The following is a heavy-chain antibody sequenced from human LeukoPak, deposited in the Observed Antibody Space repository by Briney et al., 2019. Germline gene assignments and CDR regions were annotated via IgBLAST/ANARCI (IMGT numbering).Heavy chain of an antibody. D-gene: IGHD3-10*01. Sequence: ASVKVSCKASGYTFTGYYMHWVRQAPGQGLEWMGWINPNSGGTNYAQKFQGRVTMTRDTSISTAYMELSRLRSDDTAVYHCARDVPNMVRGVIGDWFDPWGQGTLVTVSS. CDR2: INPNSGGT. CDR3: ARDVPNMVRGVIGDWFDP. V-gene: IGHV1-2*02. CDR1: GYTFTGYY. J-gene: IGHJ5*02.